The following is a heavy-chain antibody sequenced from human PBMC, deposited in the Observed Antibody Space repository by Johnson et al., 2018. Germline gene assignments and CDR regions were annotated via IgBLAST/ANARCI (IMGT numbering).Heavy chain of an antibody. CDR2: ISSSGGSI. Sequence: EVQLLETGGGLVQPGGSLRVSCAASGFTFSSYAMSWVRQAPGRGLEWISYISSSGGSIIYADSVKGRFPIPRDNAKNSLDLQMNSLRDEDTAVYYCVKDITAPGSTYYFDSWGQGTLVTVSS. CDR3: VKDITAPGSTYYFDS. CDR1: GFTFSSYA. J-gene: IGHJ4*02. V-gene: IGHV3-48*02. D-gene: IGHD6-13*01.